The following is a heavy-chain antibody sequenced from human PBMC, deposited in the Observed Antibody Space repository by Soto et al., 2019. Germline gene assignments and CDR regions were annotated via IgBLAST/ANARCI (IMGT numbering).Heavy chain of an antibody. V-gene: IGHV2-5*02. Sequence: QITLKESGPTLVKPTQTLTLTCTFSGFSLRTSGVGVGWIRQPPGKTLEWLALIYWDTDERYSPSLRSRLTTPRATSKTQVVLTMTTITPVDPAKSSGVQSRCGGACLPSYPPHYYYGVDVGGKGTTVTVSS. J-gene: IGHJ6*04. CDR1: GFSLRTSGVG. CDR3: VQSRCGGACLPSYPPHYYYGVDV. CDR2: IYWDTDE. D-gene: IGHD2-21*02.